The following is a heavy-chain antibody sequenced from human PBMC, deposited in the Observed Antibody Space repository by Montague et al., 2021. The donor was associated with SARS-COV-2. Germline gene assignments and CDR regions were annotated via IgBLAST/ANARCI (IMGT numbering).Heavy chain of an antibody. Sequence: PALVKPTQTLTLTCTFSGFSLSTSGMCVSWIRQPPGKALEWLALIDWDDDKCYSTSLKTRLTTSKDTSKNQVVLTMTNMDPVDTATYYCARIRDYDILTGSYSGFDYWGQGTLVTVSS. CDR1: GFSLSTSGMC. V-gene: IGHV2-70*01. CDR2: IDWDDDK. CDR3: ARIRDYDILTGSYSGFDY. J-gene: IGHJ4*02. D-gene: IGHD3-9*01.